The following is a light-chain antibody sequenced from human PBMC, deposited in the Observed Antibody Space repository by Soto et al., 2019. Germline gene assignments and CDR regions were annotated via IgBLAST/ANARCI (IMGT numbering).Light chain of an antibody. J-gene: IGLJ2*01. CDR3: QSFDTSLGRSV. Sequence: QSVLTQPPSVSGAPGQRVTIPFTGTSYNIGAGFDVHWYQHLPGTAPKLLIYGNNHRPSGVPDRFSGSKSGTSASLAITGLQAEDEADYSCQSFDTSLGRSVFGGGTKLTVL. V-gene: IGLV1-40*01. CDR1: SYNIGAGFD. CDR2: GNN.